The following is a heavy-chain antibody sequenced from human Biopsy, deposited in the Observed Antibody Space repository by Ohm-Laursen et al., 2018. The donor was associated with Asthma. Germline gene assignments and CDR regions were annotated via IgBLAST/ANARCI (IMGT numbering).Heavy chain of an antibody. D-gene: IGHD3-9*01. CDR1: GYNFISFA. V-gene: IGHV1-3*04. J-gene: IGHJ3*01. Sequence: ASVKVSCKTSGYNFISFAIHWVRQAPGQRLEWMGWVNTGNGDTKYSQKFQGRVTITRDTSASTAYMELRSLRSEDTATYYCARTYYDFLTGQVKDVFGVWGQGTMVTLPS. CDR3: ARTYYDFLTGQVKDVFGV. CDR2: VNTGNGDT.